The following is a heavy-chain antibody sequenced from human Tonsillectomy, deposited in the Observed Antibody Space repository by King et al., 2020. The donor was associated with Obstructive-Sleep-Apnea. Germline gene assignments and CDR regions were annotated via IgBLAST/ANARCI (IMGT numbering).Heavy chain of an antibody. CDR3: TTDPEVGADAFDI. V-gene: IGHV3-15*01. CDR1: GFTFSNAW. D-gene: IGHD1-26*01. Sequence: QLVQSGGGLVKPGGSLRLSCAASGFTFSNAWMSWVRQAPGKGLEWVGRIKSKTDGGTTDYAAPVKGRFTISRDDSKNTLYLQMNSLKTEDTAVYYCTTDPEVGADAFDIWGQGTMVTVSS. J-gene: IGHJ3*02. CDR2: IKSKTDGGTT.